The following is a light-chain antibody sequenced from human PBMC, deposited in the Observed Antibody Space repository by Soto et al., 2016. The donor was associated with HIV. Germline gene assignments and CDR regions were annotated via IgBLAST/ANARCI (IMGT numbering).Light chain of an antibody. CDR2: AAS. Sequence: DIQMTQSPSSLSASVGDRVTITCRASQSINSYLNWYQQKPGTAPKLLIYAASSLQSGVPSRFSGSGSGTDFSLTISSLQPEDFATYYCQQSYNTPRTFGQGTKLEIK. J-gene: IGKJ2*01. CDR1: QSINSY. CDR3: QQSYNTPRT. V-gene: IGKV1-39*01.